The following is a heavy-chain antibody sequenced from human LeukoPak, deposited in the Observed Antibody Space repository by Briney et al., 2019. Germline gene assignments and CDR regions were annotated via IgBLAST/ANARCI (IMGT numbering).Heavy chain of an antibody. V-gene: IGHV3-66*01. J-gene: IGHJ4*02. CDR2: IYSGGTT. CDR3: ARYSGSYPD. D-gene: IGHD1-26*01. CDR1: GFTVSGNY. Sequence: GGSLRLSCAASGFTVSGNYMSWVRQAPGKGLEWVSLIYSGGTTYYADSVKGRFTISRDTSKNTLYLQMDSLKAEDTAVYYCARYSGSYPDWGQGTLVTVSS.